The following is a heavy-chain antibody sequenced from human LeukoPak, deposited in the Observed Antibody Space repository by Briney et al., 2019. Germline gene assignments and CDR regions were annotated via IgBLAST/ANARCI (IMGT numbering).Heavy chain of an antibody. CDR2: ISSSSSYI. CDR1: GFTFSSYS. J-gene: IGHJ5*02. D-gene: IGHD3-3*01. V-gene: IGHV3-21*01. Sequence: GGSLRLSCAASGFTFSSYSMNWVRQAPGKGLEWVSSISSSSSYIYYADSVKGRFTISRDNAKNSLYLQMNSLRAEDTAVYYCARDSGYYDFWSGYPTFDPWGQGTLVTVSS. CDR3: ARDSGYYDFWSGYPTFDP.